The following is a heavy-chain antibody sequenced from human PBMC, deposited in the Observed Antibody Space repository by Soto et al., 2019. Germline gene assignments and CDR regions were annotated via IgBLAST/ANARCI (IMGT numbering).Heavy chain of an antibody. V-gene: IGHV1-18*04. D-gene: IGHD2-21*02. CDR2: INASNGNT. Sequence: ASVKVSCKASGYTFTSYYMHWVRQAPGQGLEWMGRINASNGNTNYAQKLQGRVTMTTDTSTSTAYMELRSLRSDDTAVYYCARDRMLGVVTAWGQGTLVTVSS. CDR1: GYTFTSYY. J-gene: IGHJ4*02. CDR3: ARDRMLGVVTA.